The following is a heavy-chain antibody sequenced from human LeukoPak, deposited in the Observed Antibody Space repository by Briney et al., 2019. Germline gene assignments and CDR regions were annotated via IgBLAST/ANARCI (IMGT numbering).Heavy chain of an antibody. CDR3: AKDLFIAVAGTEDY. CDR2: ISGSGGST. J-gene: IGHJ4*02. D-gene: IGHD6-19*01. Sequence: GGSVRLSCAASGCTFSGYAMSWVRQAPGKGLEWVSAISGSGGSTYYADSVKGRFTISRDTSKNTLYLQMNSLRAEDTAVYYCAKDLFIAVAGTEDYWGQGTLVTVSS. CDR1: GCTFSGYA. V-gene: IGHV3-23*01.